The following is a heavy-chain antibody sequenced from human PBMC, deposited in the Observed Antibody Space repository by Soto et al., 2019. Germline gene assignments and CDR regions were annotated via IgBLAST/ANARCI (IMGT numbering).Heavy chain of an antibody. Sequence: QLQLQESGSGLVKPSQTLSLTCAVSGGSISSGGYSWSWIRQPPGKGLEWIGYIYHSGSTYYNPSLKRRVTISVDRSKKHFSLKLGSVTGADTDVYYFARTTGKSYWYFDLWGRGTLVTVSS. CDR1: GGSISSGGYS. CDR2: IYHSGST. J-gene: IGHJ2*01. CDR3: ARTTGKSYWYFDL. D-gene: IGHD3-9*01. V-gene: IGHV4-30-2*01.